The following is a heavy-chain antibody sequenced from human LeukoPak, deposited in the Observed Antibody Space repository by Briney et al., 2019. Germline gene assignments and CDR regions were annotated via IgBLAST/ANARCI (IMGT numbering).Heavy chain of an antibody. CDR1: GYTFTSYG. CDR3: ARVCPVRSDLTKFDP. J-gene: IGHJ5*02. V-gene: IGHV1-18*01. Sequence: GASVKVSCKASGYTFTSYGISWVRQAPGQGLEWMGWISAYNGNTNYAQKLQGRVTMTTDTSTSTAYMELRSLRSDDTAVYYCARVCPVRSDLTKFDPWGQGTLVTVSS. D-gene: IGHD3-3*01. CDR2: ISAYNGNT.